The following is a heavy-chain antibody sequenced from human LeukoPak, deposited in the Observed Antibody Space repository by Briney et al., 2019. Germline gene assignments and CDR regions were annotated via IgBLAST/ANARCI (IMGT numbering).Heavy chain of an antibody. Sequence: SETLSLTCAVYGGSLSGFYWSWIRQPPGKGLEGIREINHSGSTNYNLYLKSRVTISVDTSKNQFSLKLSSVTAADTAVYYCARHVTHHEILTGYDVTHYFEYWAQGTLVTVSS. J-gene: IGHJ4*02. D-gene: IGHD3-9*01. CDR3: ARHVTHHEILTGYDVTHYFEY. CDR1: GGSLSGFY. CDR2: INHSGST. V-gene: IGHV4-34*01.